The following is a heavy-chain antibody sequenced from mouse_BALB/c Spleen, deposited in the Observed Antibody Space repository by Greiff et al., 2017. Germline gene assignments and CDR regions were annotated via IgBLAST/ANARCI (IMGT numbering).Heavy chain of an antibody. CDR3: ARSVYGNSAWFAY. Sequence: LVESGAELAKPGASVKMSCKASGYTFTSYWMHWVKQRPGQGLEWIGYINPSTGYTEYNQKFKDKATLTADKSSSTAYMQLSSLTSEDSAVYYCARSVYGNSAWFAYWGQGTLVTVSA. CDR1: GYTFTSYW. J-gene: IGHJ3*01. CDR2: INPSTGYT. V-gene: IGHV1-7*01. D-gene: IGHD2-1*01.